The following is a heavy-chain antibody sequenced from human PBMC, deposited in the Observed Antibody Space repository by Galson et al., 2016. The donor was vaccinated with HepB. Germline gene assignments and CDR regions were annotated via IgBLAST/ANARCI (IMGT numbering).Heavy chain of an antibody. CDR2: ISTSGSV. V-gene: IGHV3-11*01. Sequence: SLRLSCAVSGFSLRDYFMSRIRQTPGKGLEWVSYISTSGSVKYAENVKGRFTISRDNAGNSLHLQMRSLTVEDTAIYYCAREKSGNFYTFDSWGQGTLVNVSS. CDR1: GFSLRDYF. D-gene: IGHD1-26*01. CDR3: AREKSGNFYTFDS. J-gene: IGHJ4*02.